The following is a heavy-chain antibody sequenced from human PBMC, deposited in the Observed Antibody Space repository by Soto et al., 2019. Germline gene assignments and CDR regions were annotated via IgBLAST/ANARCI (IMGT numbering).Heavy chain of an antibody. CDR1: GGSISSSNW. Sequence: PSETLSLTCAVSGGSISSSNWWSWVRQPPGKGLEWIGEIYHSGSTNYNPSLKSRVTISVDKSKNQFSLKLSSVTAADTAVYYCARDKIAVAADAFDIWGQGTMVTVSS. D-gene: IGHD6-19*01. V-gene: IGHV4-4*02. CDR2: IYHSGST. CDR3: ARDKIAVAADAFDI. J-gene: IGHJ3*02.